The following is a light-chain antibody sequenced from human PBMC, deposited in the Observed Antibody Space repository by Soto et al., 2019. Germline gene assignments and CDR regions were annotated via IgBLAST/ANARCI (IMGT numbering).Light chain of an antibody. V-gene: IGKV1-5*03. J-gene: IGKJ1*01. CDR3: QHYNSYPWA. CDR1: QTISSW. CDR2: QAS. Sequence: DIQMTQSPSTLSASIGDRVTITCRASQTISSWLAWYQQKPGKAPKLLIYQASNLQSGVPSRFSGSGSGTEFTLTIISLQPDDFATYYCQHYNSYPWAFGQGTKVDIK.